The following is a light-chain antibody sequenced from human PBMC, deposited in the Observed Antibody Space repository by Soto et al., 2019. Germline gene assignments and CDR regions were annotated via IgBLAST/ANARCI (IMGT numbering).Light chain of an antibody. J-gene: IGKJ4*01. CDR1: QDISSW. CDR2: ATS. V-gene: IGKV1-12*01. CDR3: QQANSFPLT. Sequence: GDRVTITCRASQDISSWLVWYQQKPGKAPKFLIHATSGLQSGVPSRFSGSGSGTDFTLTISNLQSEDFATYYCQQANSFPLTFGGGTKVDIK.